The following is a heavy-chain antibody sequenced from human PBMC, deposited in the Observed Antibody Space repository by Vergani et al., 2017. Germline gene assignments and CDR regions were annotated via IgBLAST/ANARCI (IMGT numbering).Heavy chain of an antibody. CDR2: IYYSGST. CDR3: ARHSTVEWLVKLGWIDP. V-gene: IGHV4-39*01. CDR1: VASIRSSNYY. D-gene: IGHD6-19*01. Sequence: QLQLQESGPGLVKPSATLSLTCSVSVASIRSSNYYWGWIRQPPGKGLEWIASIYYSGSTYYNPYLKSRVTISVDTSKNQFSLKLSSVTAADTAVYFCARHSTVEWLVKLGWIDPWGQGILVTVSS. J-gene: IGHJ5*02.